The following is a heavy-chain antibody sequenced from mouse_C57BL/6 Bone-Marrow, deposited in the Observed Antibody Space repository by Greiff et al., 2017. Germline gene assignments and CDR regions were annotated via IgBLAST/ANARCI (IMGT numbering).Heavy chain of an antibody. CDR2: IYPRSGNT. CDR3: ARAGRGGRAY. D-gene: IGHD1-1*02. Sequence: VQLQQSGAELARPGASVKLSCKASGYTFTSYGISWVKQRTGQGLEWIGEIYPRSGNTYYNEKFKGKATLTADKSSSTAYMELRSLTSEYSAVYFCARAGRGGRAYWGQGTLVTVSA. V-gene: IGHV1-81*01. CDR1: GYTFTSYG. J-gene: IGHJ3*01.